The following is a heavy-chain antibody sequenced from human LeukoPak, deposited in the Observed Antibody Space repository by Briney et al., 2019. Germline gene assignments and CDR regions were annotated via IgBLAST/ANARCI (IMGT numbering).Heavy chain of an antibody. V-gene: IGHV4-34*01. CDR3: ARVGGRGWYFQPYYYHGMDV. CDR2: INHSGST. J-gene: IGHJ6*02. Sequence: PSETLSLTCAVYGGSFSGYYWSWIRQPPGKGLEWIGEINHSGSTNYNPSLKSRVTISVDTSKNQFSLKLSSVTAADTAVYYCARVGGRGWYFQPYYYHGMDVWGQGTTVTVSS. D-gene: IGHD6-19*01. CDR1: GGSFSGYY.